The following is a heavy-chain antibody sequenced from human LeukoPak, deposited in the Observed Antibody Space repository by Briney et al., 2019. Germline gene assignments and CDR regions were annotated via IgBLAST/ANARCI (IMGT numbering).Heavy chain of an antibody. J-gene: IGHJ6*02. Sequence: PSETLSLTCTVSGFSISSDYYWGWIRQPPGKGLEWLGSVSHSGITYYNSSLNSRVTISVDTSKNQFSLKVNSVTAADTAVYYCARLRAQEWELLEFYYGMDVWGQGTTVTVSS. CDR1: GFSISSDYY. V-gene: IGHV4-38-2*02. CDR2: VSHSGIT. D-gene: IGHD1-26*01. CDR3: ARLRAQEWELLEFYYGMDV.